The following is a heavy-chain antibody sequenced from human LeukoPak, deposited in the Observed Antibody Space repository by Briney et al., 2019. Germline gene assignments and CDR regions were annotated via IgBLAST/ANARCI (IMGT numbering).Heavy chain of an antibody. CDR2: IKKDGSEK. CDR1: GFTFSSYW. V-gene: IGHV3-7*01. Sequence: GGSLRLSCAATGFTFSSYWLSWVRQAPGKGPEWVANIKKDGSEKYYVDSVKGRFSISRDNAKNSLYLQMNSLRAEDTAVYYCARVPVAGTGYWGQGTLVTVSS. CDR3: ARVPVAGTGY. D-gene: IGHD6-19*01. J-gene: IGHJ4*02.